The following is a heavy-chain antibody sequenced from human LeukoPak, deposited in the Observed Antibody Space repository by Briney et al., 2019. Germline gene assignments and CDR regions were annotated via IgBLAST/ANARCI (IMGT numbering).Heavy chain of an antibody. CDR2: IYYSGST. Sequence: PSETLSLTCTVSGGSISSSSYYWGWIRQPPGKGLEGIGSIYYSGSTYYNPSLKSRVTISVDTSKNQFSLKLSSVTAADTAVYYCARGSDYYDSSGYYGDAFDIWGQGTMVTVSS. CDR1: GGSISSSSYY. J-gene: IGHJ3*02. CDR3: ARGSDYYDSSGYYGDAFDI. D-gene: IGHD3-22*01. V-gene: IGHV4-39*07.